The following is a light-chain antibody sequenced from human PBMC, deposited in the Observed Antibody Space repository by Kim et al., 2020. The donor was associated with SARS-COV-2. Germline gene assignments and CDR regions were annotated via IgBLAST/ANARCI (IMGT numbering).Light chain of an antibody. CDR1: QSVSSN. Sequence: GSPGERATLSCRASQSVSSNLAWYQQKPGQAPRLLIYGASTRATGIPARFSGSGSGTEFTLTISSLQSEDFAVYYCQQYNNWPSTFGGGTKVDIK. J-gene: IGKJ4*01. CDR3: QQYNNWPST. V-gene: IGKV3-15*01. CDR2: GAS.